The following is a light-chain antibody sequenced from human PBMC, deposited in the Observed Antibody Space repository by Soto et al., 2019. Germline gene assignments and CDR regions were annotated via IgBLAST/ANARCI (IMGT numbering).Light chain of an antibody. Sequence: QSALTQPPSASGTPGQRVTISCSGSSSNIERNFIYWYQQVPGTAPKLLIYRNNQRPSGVPDRFSGSKAGTSASLAISGLGSEDGAVNRGAPGDNRLSGVRFGGG. CDR1: SSNIERNF. CDR3: APGDNRLSGVR. J-gene: IGLJ3*02. CDR2: RNN. V-gene: IGLV1-47*01.